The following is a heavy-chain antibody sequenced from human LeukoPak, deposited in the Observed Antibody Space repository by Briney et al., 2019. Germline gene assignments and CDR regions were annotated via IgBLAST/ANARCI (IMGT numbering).Heavy chain of an antibody. D-gene: IGHD2-21*02. CDR3: ARVGAPLAYCGGDCYSFVDY. CDR2: ISAYNGNT. V-gene: IGHV1-18*01. J-gene: IGHJ4*02. CDR1: GYTFTSYG. Sequence: ASVKVSCKASGYTFTSYGISWVRQAPGQGLEWMGWISAYNGNTNYAQKLQGRVTMTTDTSTSKAYMELRSLRSDDTAVYYCARVGAPLAYCGGDCYSFVDYWGQGTLVTVSS.